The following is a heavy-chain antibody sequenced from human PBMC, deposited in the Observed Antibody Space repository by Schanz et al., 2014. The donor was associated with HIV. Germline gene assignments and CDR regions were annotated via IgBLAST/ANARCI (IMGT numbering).Heavy chain of an antibody. CDR3: AKASGNSYGTGYFDY. J-gene: IGHJ4*02. CDR2: ISGSGGGT. V-gene: IGHV3-23*04. D-gene: IGHD5-18*01. CDR1: GFPFSNFA. Sequence: QLVESGGGLIQPGGSLRLSCVASGFPFSNFAMSWVRQDPGKGLEWVPAISGSGGGTYYADSVKGRFTISRDNSKNTLYLHMNSLGAEDTALYYCAKASGNSYGTGYFDYWGQGTLVTVSS.